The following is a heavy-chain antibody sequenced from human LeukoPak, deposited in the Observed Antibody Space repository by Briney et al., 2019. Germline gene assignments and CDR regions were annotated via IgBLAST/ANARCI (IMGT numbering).Heavy chain of an antibody. CDR2: IWYDGSNK. J-gene: IGHJ4*02. CDR3: AKDYGGGSYYFDY. CDR1: GFTFSTYG. V-gene: IGHV3-33*06. D-gene: IGHD2-15*01. Sequence: GGSLRLSCASSGFTFSTYGMHWVRQAPGKGLKWVAVIWYDGSNKYYADSVKGRFTISRDNSKNTLYLQMNSLRAEDTAVYYCAKDYGGGSYYFDYWGQGTLVSVSS.